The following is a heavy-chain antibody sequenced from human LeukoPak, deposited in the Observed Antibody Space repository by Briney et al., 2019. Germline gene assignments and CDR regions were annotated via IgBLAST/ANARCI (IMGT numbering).Heavy chain of an antibody. D-gene: IGHD5-12*01. J-gene: IGHJ6*02. CDR1: GGSISSYY. V-gene: IGHV4-59*01. Sequence: TSETPSLTCTVSGGSISSYYWSWIRQPPGKGLEWIGYINYSGSTNYNPSLKRRVTISVDTSKNQFSLKVSSVTAADTAVYYCARGESKRYSGYDYYVMDVWGQGTTVTVSS. CDR2: INYSGST. CDR3: ARGESKRYSGYDYYVMDV.